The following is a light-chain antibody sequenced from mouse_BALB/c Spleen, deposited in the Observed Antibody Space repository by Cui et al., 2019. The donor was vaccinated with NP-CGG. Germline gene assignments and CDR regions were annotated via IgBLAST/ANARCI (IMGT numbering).Light chain of an antibody. CDR2: GTH. CDR3: ALWYSNHWV. V-gene: IGLV1*01. J-gene: IGLJ1*01. CDR1: TGAVTTSTY. Sequence: QAVVTQESALTTSPGETVTLTCRSSTGAVTTSTYANSVQEKPDHLFTVLIAGTHNRAPGVPARFSGSLIGDKAALTITGAQTEDEAIYFCALWYSNHWVFGGGTKLTVL.